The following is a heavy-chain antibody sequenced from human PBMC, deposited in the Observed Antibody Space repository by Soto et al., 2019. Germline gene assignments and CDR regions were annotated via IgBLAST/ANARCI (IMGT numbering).Heavy chain of an antibody. CDR2: IWYDGSNK. D-gene: IGHD3-10*01. CDR3: AKDLSVLLWFGELSNSFDP. CDR1: GFTFSSYG. Sequence: PGGSLRLSCAASGFTFSSYGMHWVRQAPGKGLERVAVIWYDGSNKYYADSVKGRFTISRDNSKNTLYLQMNSLRAEDTAVYYCAKDLSVLLWFGELSNSFDPWGQGTLVTVSS. J-gene: IGHJ5*02. V-gene: IGHV3-33*06.